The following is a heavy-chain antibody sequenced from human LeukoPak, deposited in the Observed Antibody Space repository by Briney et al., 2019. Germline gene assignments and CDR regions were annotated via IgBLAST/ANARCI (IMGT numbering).Heavy chain of an antibody. CDR2: IGPSDSYT. CDR1: GYSFTSYW. V-gene: IGHV5-10-1*01. Sequence: GESLKISCKGSGYSFTSYWISWVRQMPGKGLEWMGRIGPSDSYTNYSPSFQGHVTISADKSISTAYLQWSSLKASDTAMYYCVRDGYYYDSSGYYYDYWGQGTLVTVSS. J-gene: IGHJ4*02. CDR3: VRDGYYYDSSGYYYDY. D-gene: IGHD3-22*01.